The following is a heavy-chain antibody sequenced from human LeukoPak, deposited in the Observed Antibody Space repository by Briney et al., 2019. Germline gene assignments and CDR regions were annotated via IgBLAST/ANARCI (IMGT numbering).Heavy chain of an antibody. D-gene: IGHD1-1*01. V-gene: IGHV4-59*01. CDR3: AITTGTSSFDAFDI. J-gene: IGHJ3*02. CDR1: GGSINSYY. Sequence: SETLSLTCTVSGGSINSYYWSWLRQPPGKGLEWSGYTFYSGSTNYNPSLKSRVTISVDTSKNQFSLKLSSVTAADTAVYYCAITTGTSSFDAFDIWGQGTMVTVSS. CDR2: TFYSGST.